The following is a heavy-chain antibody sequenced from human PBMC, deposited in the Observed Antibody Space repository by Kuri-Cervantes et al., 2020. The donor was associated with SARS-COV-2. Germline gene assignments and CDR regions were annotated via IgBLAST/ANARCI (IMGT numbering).Heavy chain of an antibody. D-gene: IGHD3-3*01. CDR3: ARGHYDFWSGYHTQYYFDY. Sequence: LSLTCAASGFTFDDYAMHWVRQAPGKGLEWVSLISWDGGSTYYADSVKGRFTISRDNSKNSLYLQMNSLRAEDTALYYCARGHYDFWSGYHTQYYFDYWGQGTLVTVSS. CDR1: GFTFDDYA. CDR2: ISWDGGST. V-gene: IGHV3-43D*03. J-gene: IGHJ4*02.